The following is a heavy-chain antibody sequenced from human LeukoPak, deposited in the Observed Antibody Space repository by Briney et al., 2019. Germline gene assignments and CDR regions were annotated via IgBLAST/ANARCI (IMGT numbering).Heavy chain of an antibody. J-gene: IGHJ4*02. D-gene: IGHD3-22*01. CDR1: GFTVSSYG. CDR2: ISSNGGST. V-gene: IGHV3-64*01. Sequence: GGSLRLSCAASGFTVSSYGMHWVRQAPGKGLEYVSAISSNGGSTYYAKSVKGRFTISRDNSKNTLYLQMGSLRAEDMAVYYCARENHDSSGNYYFAYWGQGTLVTVSS. CDR3: ARENHDSSGNYYFAY.